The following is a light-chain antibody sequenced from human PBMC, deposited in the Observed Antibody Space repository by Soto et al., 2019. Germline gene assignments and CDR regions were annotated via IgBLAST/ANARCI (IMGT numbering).Light chain of an antibody. J-gene: IGKJ2*01. CDR3: QQYGGSPPYT. CDR2: GAS. V-gene: IGKV3-20*01. CDR1: QGISSSY. Sequence: VLTQSPGTLSLSPGERATISCRASQGISSSYLAWYQHKPGQAPRLLIYGASRRATGIPHRFSGSGSGTDFTLTISRLEPDDCGVYYCQQYGGSPPYTFGQGTRLEIK.